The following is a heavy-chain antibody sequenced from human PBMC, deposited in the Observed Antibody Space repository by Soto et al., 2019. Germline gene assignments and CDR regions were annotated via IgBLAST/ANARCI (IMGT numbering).Heavy chain of an antibody. CDR1: GFTFSSYW. V-gene: IGHV3-7*05. Sequence: GGSLRLSCAASGFTFSSYWMSWVRQAPGKGLEWVANIKQDGSEKYYVDSVKGRFTISRDNAKNSLYLQMNSLRAEDTAVYYCARDYTAARRFLVIRLRSHYGMDFWGPGTMVTVFS. CDR3: ARDYTAARRFLVIRLRSHYGMDF. J-gene: IGHJ6*02. CDR2: IKQDGSEK. D-gene: IGHD6-6*01.